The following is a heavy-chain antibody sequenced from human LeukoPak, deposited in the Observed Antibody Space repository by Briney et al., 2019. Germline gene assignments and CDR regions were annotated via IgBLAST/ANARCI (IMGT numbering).Heavy chain of an antibody. Sequence: PGGSLRLSCAASGFTFSNAWLSWVRQAPGKGLEWVGRIKSKTDGGTIDYAAPVKGRFTISRDDSKNTLYLQMNSLKTEDTAVYYCTTAQRLSRLRLGEFYYWGQGTLVTVSS. CDR1: GFTFSNAW. J-gene: IGHJ4*02. D-gene: IGHD3-16*01. CDR2: IKSKTDGGTI. CDR3: TTAQRLSRLRLGEFYY. V-gene: IGHV3-15*01.